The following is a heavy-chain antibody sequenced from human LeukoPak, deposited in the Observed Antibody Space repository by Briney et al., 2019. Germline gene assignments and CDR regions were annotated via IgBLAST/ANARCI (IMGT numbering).Heavy chain of an antibody. D-gene: IGHD3-10*01. CDR2: IIPIFGTA. CDR3: ARFKNRGYGYGSGSYSRFGWFDP. CDR1: GGTFSSYA. J-gene: IGHJ5*02. V-gene: IGHV1-69*06. Sequence: SVKVSCKASGGTFSSYAISWVRQAPGQGLEWMGGIIPIFGTANYAQKFQGRVTITADKSTSTAYMELSSLRSEDTAAYYCARFKNRGYGYGSGSYSRFGWFDPWGQGTLVTVSS.